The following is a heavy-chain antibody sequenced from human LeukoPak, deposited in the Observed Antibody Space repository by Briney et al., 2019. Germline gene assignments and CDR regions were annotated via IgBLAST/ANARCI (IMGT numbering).Heavy chain of an antibody. CDR3: ARHGYDILTGSI. J-gene: IGHJ3*02. CDR2: IYYSGSA. V-gene: IGHV4-59*08. Sequence: SETLSLTCTVSGGSISSYYWSWIRQPPGKGLEGIGYIYYSGSANYSPSLKSRVTISVDTSKNQFSLRLSSVTAADTAVYYCARHGYDILTGSIWGQGTMVTVSS. CDR1: GGSISSYY. D-gene: IGHD3-9*01.